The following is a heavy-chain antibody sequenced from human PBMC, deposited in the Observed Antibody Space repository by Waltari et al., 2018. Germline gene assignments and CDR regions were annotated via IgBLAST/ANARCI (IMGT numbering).Heavy chain of an antibody. V-gene: IGHV3-74*01. Sequence: EVQLVEYGGGLVQPGRSLRLSCAASGFTFSSYWMHWVRQAPGKGLVWVSRIGADGSDTRNAVSVKGRFTIYRDNAKNTLYLQMNSLRAEDTAVYYCARDANRSYRRHFYYYMDVWGKGTTVTVSS. CDR3: ARDANRSYRRHFYYYMDV. CDR2: IGADGSDT. J-gene: IGHJ6*03. CDR1: GFTFSSYW. D-gene: IGHD3-10*01.